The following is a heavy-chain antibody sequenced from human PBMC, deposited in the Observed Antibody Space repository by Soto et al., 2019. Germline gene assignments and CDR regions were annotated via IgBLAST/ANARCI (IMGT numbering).Heavy chain of an antibody. CDR1: GITFSNFA. CDR2: IGGSGIST. CDR3: AKEAGGGIGMVTSYFDY. J-gene: IGHJ4*02. V-gene: IGHV3-23*01. D-gene: IGHD5-18*01. Sequence: GGSLRLSCAASGITFSNFALNWVRQAPGKGLEWVSGIGGSGISTYYADSVKGRFTISRDNSKSTLYLHMNSLRADDTAIYYCAKEAGGGIGMVTSYFDYWGQGTLVTGLL.